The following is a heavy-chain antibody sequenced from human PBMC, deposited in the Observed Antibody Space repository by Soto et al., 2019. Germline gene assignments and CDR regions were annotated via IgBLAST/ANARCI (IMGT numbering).Heavy chain of an antibody. D-gene: IGHD1-7*01. CDR1: GGTFSSYA. Sequence: QVQLVQSGAEVKKPGSSVKVSCKASGGTFSSYAISWVRQAPVQGLGWMGGIIPIFGTANYAQKFQGRVTITPDESTSTANMELGSLRSEDTAVYYCARIMFWNYVGGAGFDPWGQGTLVTVSS. J-gene: IGHJ5*02. CDR2: IIPIFGTA. CDR3: ARIMFWNYVGGAGFDP. V-gene: IGHV1-69*01.